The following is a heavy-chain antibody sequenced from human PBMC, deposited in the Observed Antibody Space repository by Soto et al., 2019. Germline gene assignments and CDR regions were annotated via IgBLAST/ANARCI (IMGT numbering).Heavy chain of an antibody. Sequence: PSVKVSCKVSGYTLTELSMHWVRQAPGKGLEWMGGFDPEDGETIYAQKFQGRVTMTEDTSTDTAYMELSSLRSEDTAVYYCATAVGGSSTSCCTGYYYYGMDVWGQGTTVTVSS. CDR3: ATAVGGSSTSCCTGYYYYGMDV. CDR2: FDPEDGET. CDR1: GYTLTELS. J-gene: IGHJ6*02. V-gene: IGHV1-24*01. D-gene: IGHD2-2*01.